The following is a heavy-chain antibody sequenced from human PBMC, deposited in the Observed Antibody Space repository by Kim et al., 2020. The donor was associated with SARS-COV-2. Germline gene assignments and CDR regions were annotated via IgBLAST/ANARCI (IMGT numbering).Heavy chain of an antibody. CDR1: GYSISSGYY. CDR2: IYHSGST. Sequence: SETLTLTCTVSGYSISSGYYWGWIRQPPGKGLEWIGSIYHSGSTYYNPSLKSRVTISVDTSKNQFSLKLSSVTAADTAVYYCARMDYYDSSGYLTGGIFDYWGQGTLVTVSS. D-gene: IGHD3-22*01. J-gene: IGHJ4*02. CDR3: ARMDYYDSSGYLTGGIFDY. V-gene: IGHV4-38-2*02.